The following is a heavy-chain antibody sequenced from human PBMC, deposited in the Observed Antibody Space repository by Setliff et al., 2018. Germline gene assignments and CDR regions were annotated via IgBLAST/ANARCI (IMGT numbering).Heavy chain of an antibody. CDR3: ARTGTYRYFDY. Sequence: PSETLSLTCTVSGASISSGTYYWAWIRQPPGKGLEWIGRIHYRGTTYSNASLASRLTISVDTAKNQFSLQLTSVTAADTAVYYCARTGTYRYFDYWGQGTRVTVSS. CDR2: IHYRGTT. D-gene: IGHD1-1*01. V-gene: IGHV4-39*01. CDR1: GASISSGTYY. J-gene: IGHJ4*02.